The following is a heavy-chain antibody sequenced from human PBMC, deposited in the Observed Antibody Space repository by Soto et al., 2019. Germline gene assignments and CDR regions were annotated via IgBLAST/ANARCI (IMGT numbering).Heavy chain of an antibody. CDR3: AKDLVDTAMVTWFNWFDP. V-gene: IGHV3-30*18. Sequence: PGGSLRLSCAASGFTFSSYAMHWVRQAPGKGLEWVAVISYDGSNKHYADSVKGRVTISRDNSKNTLYQQMNSLRAEDTAVYYCAKDLVDTAMVTWFNWFDPWGQGTLVTVSS. D-gene: IGHD5-18*01. CDR1: GFTFSSYA. CDR2: ISYDGSNK. J-gene: IGHJ5*02.